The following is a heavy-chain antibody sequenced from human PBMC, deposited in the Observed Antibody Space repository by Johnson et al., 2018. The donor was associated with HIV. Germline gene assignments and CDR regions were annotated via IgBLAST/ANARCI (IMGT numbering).Heavy chain of an antibody. Sequence: QVQLVESGGGLVKPGGSLRLSCAASGFTFSDYYMSWIRQAPGKGLEWVSYISNSGSTIYYADSVKGRFTISRDNFKKTVHLQMNSLRAEDTAVYYCAKGTSRGWADAFDVWGQGTMVTVSS. CDR1: GFTFSDYY. D-gene: IGHD6-19*01. CDR2: ISNSGSTI. J-gene: IGHJ3*01. V-gene: IGHV3-11*04. CDR3: AKGTSRGWADAFDV.